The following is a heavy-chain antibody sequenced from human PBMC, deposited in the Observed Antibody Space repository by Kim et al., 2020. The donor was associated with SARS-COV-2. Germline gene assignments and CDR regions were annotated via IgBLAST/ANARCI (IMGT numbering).Heavy chain of an antibody. D-gene: IGHD4-17*01. V-gene: IGHV3-23*01. J-gene: IGHJ3*02. Sequence: YYADSVKGRFTISRDNSKNTLYLQMNSLRVEDMAVYYCAKALATVWAFDIWGQGTMVTVSS. CDR3: AKALATVWAFDI.